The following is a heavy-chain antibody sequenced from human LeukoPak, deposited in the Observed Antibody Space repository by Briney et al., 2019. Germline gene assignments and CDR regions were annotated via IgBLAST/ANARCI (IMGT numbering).Heavy chain of an antibody. D-gene: IGHD2-2*01. CDR1: GYTFTSYG. V-gene: IGHV1-18*01. Sequence: ASVKVSLKASGYTFTSYGISWVRQAPGQRPGWMGWISAYNGNTNYAQKLQGRVTMTTDTSTSTAYMELRSLRSDDTAVYYCATQYCSSTSCYPYWVDYWGQGTLVTVSS. J-gene: IGHJ4*02. CDR2: ISAYNGNT. CDR3: ATQYCSSTSCYPYWVDY.